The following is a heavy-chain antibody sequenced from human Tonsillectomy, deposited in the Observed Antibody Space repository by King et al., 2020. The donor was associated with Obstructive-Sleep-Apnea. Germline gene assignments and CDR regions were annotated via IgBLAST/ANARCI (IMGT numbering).Heavy chain of an antibody. D-gene: IGHD1-26*01. Sequence: LQLQESGPGLVKPSETLSLTCTVSGGSFSTSSYYWGWIRQPPGKGLEWIGSFYYSGSTYYNPSLKSRVTMSVDTSKNQFSLKLSSVTAADTAVYHCARLPWFGVRVGATISRAFDIWGQGTMVTVSS. CDR1: GGSFSTSSYY. V-gene: IGHV4-39*07. J-gene: IGHJ3*02. CDR3: ARLPWFGVRVGATISRAFDI. CDR2: FYYSGST.